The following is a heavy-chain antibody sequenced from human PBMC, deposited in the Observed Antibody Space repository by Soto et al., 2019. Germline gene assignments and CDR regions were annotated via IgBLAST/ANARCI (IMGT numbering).Heavy chain of an antibody. CDR3: ARESPPRYCSSTSCYTEYSSSSNWFDP. Sequence: ASVKVSCKASGYTFTSYGISWVRQAPGQGLEWMGWISAYNGNTNYAQELQGRVTMTTDTSTSTAYMELRSLRSDDTAVYYCARESPPRYCSSTSCYTEYSSSSNWFDPWGQGTLVTVSS. CDR2: ISAYNGNT. J-gene: IGHJ5*02. V-gene: IGHV1-18*04. CDR1: GYTFTSYG. D-gene: IGHD2-2*02.